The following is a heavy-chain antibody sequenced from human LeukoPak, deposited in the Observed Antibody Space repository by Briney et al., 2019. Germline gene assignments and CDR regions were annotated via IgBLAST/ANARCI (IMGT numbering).Heavy chain of an antibody. CDR3: ARDNGFVEWLFRH. CDR2: ISYDGSNK. J-gene: IGHJ4*02. D-gene: IGHD3-3*01. Sequence: GGSLRLSCAASGFTFSSYAMHWVRQAPGKGPEWVAVISYDGSNKYYAVSVKGRFTISRDNSKNTLYLQMNSLRAEDTAVYYCARDNGFVEWLFRHWGQGTLVTVSS. CDR1: GFTFSSYA. V-gene: IGHV3-30*01.